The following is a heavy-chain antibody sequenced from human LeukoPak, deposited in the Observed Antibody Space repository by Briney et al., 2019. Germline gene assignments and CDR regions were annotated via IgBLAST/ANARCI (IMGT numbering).Heavy chain of an antibody. CDR1: GFPFRTYG. CDR2: IWYDGNNK. CDR3: AKASPRGVSATRGIDY. D-gene: IGHD2-15*01. J-gene: IGHJ4*02. Sequence: PGRSLRLSCAASGFPFRTYGMHWVRQAPGKGLEWVALIWYDGNNKYYADSVRGRFTISRDISNNTLYLQMNSLRVADTAVYYCAKASPRGVSATRGIDYWGQGTLVTVSS. V-gene: IGHV3-33*06.